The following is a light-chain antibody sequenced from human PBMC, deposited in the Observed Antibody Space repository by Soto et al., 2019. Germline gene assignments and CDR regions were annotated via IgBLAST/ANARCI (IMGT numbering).Light chain of an antibody. CDR3: QQYNNWPPT. V-gene: IGKV3-15*01. J-gene: IGKJ1*01. Sequence: EIVMTQSPATLSVSPGERATLSFRASQSLSXNLAXYXXXXXXAXXLXIXXASTRATGIPARFGGSGSGTEFTLTISRLQSEDFAVYYCQQYNNWPPTFGQGTKVDIK. CDR1: QSLSXN. CDR2: XAS.